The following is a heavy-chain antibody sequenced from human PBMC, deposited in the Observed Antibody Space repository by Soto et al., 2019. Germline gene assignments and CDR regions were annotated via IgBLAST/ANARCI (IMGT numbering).Heavy chain of an antibody. D-gene: IGHD4-17*01. V-gene: IGHV4-59*08. Sequence: QVQLQESGPGLVKPSETLSLTCTVSGGSISSYYWSWIRQPPGKGLEWIGYIYYSGSTNYNPSLKRRATLSVDTYKDHCSLKLGSVTAADTAVYYCASLGDYSGGNWCDPWGQGTLVTVSS. J-gene: IGHJ5*02. CDR2: IYYSGST. CDR1: GGSISSYY. CDR3: ASLGDYSGGNWCDP.